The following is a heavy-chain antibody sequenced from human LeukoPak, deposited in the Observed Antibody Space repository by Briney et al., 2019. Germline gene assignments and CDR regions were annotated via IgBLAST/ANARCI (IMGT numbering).Heavy chain of an antibody. Sequence: QSGGSLRLSCAASGFTFSSYAMSWVRQAPGKGLEWVSAISGSGGSTYYADSVKGRFTISRDNAKNSLYLQMNSLRAEDTAVYYCARFLGEIYYYYGMDVWGQGTTVTVSS. V-gene: IGHV3-23*01. J-gene: IGHJ6*02. CDR1: GFTFSSYA. CDR2: ISGSGGST. D-gene: IGHD3-3*01. CDR3: ARFLGEIYYYYGMDV.